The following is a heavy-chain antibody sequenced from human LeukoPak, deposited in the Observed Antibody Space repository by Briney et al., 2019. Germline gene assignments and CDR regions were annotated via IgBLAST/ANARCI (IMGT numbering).Heavy chain of an antibody. CDR3: ARRYCSSTSCYTGDGYYFDY. V-gene: IGHV1-69*13. CDR1: GGTFSSYA. CDR2: IIPIFGTA. J-gene: IGHJ4*02. Sequence: SVKVSCKASGGTFSSYAISWVRQAPGQGLEWMGGIIPIFGTANYAQKFQGRVTITADESTSTAYMELSSLRSEDTAVYYCARRYCSSTSCYTGDGYYFDYWGQGTLVTVSS. D-gene: IGHD2-2*02.